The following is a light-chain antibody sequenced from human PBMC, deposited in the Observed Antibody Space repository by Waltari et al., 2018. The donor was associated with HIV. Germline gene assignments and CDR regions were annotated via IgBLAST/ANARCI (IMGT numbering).Light chain of an antibody. CDR1: SRDIGSYNL. Sequence: QSALTQPASVSGSLGQSITISCTGTSRDIGSYNLVPWYQQYPGKAPKVIIYDVNKWPSGVSHRFSGFKAANTASLTISGLQAEDEADYYCCSYAGSPTFVIFGGGTKVTVL. CDR3: CSYAGSPTFVI. J-gene: IGLJ2*01. V-gene: IGLV2-23*02. CDR2: DVN.